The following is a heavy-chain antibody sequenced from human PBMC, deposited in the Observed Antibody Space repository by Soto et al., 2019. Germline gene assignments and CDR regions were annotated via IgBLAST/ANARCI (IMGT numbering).Heavy chain of an antibody. D-gene: IGHD2-15*01. CDR1: GFTFSDYY. CDR3: ASGVAASHFCYYYMDV. Sequence: QVQLVESGGGLVKPGGSLRLSCAASGFTFSDYYMSWIRQAPGKGLEWVSYISGSGSTIYYADSVKGRFTISRDNAKNSLHLQMNSLRAEGTAVYYCASGVAASHFCYYYMDVWGKGTPVTVSS. CDR2: ISGSGSTI. V-gene: IGHV3-11*01. J-gene: IGHJ6*03.